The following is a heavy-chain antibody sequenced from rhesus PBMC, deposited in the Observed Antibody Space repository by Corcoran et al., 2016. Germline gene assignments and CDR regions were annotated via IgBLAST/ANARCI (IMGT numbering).Heavy chain of an antibody. J-gene: IGHJ1*01. Sequence: QLQLQESGPGLVKPSETLSVTCAVSGGSISSSYWSWIRQAPGKGLEWIGYIYGSGSSTNYNPSLKSRVTLSVDTSKTQLSLKLSSVTAADTAVYYCASERYDSGYYGYFEFWGQGALVTVSS. CDR2: IYGSGSST. CDR1: GGSISSSY. CDR3: ASERYDSGYYGYFEF. V-gene: IGHV4-169*02. D-gene: IGHD3-28*01.